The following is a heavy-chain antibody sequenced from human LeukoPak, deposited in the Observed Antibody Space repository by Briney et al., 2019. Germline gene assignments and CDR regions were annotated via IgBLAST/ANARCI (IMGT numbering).Heavy chain of an antibody. V-gene: IGHV6-1*01. Sequence: SQTLSLTCAISGDSVSSNSAAWNWIRQSPSRGLEWLGRTYYRSKWYNDYAVSVKSRITINPDTSKNQFSLKLSSVTAADTAVYYCARGKQYSSSWYGSRYYFDYWGQGTLVTVSS. D-gene: IGHD6-13*01. CDR1: GDSVSSNSAA. CDR2: TYYRSKWYN. CDR3: ARGKQYSSSWYGSRYYFDY. J-gene: IGHJ4*02.